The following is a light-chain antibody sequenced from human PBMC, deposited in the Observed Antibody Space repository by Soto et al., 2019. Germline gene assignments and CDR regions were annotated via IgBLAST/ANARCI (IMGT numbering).Light chain of an antibody. CDR3: QQFDNLPLT. J-gene: IGKJ4*01. Sequence: DIQMTQSPSSLSASVGDRVTITCQASQDIKKSLNWYQQRPGKAPKVLIYDTSKLQTGVPSRFSGSGSWTDFILTISSLQPEDIATYYCQQFDNLPLTFGGGTKVEIK. CDR2: DTS. CDR1: QDIKKS. V-gene: IGKV1-33*01.